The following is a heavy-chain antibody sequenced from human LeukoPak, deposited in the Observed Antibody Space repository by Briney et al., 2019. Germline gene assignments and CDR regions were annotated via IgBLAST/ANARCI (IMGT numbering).Heavy chain of an antibody. CDR3: ARAIVVVVAAITDHHGMDV. CDR1: GFTFSGCY. Sequence: GGSLRLSCAASGFTFSGCYMSWIRQAPGKGLEWVSYISSSGSTIYYADSVKGRFTISRDNAKNSLYMQMNSLRAEDTAVYYCARAIVVVVAAITDHHGMDVWGQGTTVTVSS. CDR2: ISSSGSTI. V-gene: IGHV3-11*01. J-gene: IGHJ6*02. D-gene: IGHD2-15*01.